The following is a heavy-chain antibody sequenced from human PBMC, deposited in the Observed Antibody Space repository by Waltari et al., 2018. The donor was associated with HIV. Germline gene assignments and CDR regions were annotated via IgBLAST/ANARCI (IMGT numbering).Heavy chain of an antibody. Sequence: QVQLVQSGAEVKKPGASVKVSCKASGYTFTSYDINWVRQATGPGLEWMGWMNTNSGNTGYAQKFQGRVTMTRNTSISTAYMELSSLRSEDTAVYYCARSYDYGGNPIYYGMDVWGQGTTVTVSS. CDR3: ARSYDYGGNPIYYGMDV. D-gene: IGHD4-17*01. CDR2: MNTNSGNT. J-gene: IGHJ6*02. CDR1: GYTFTSYD. V-gene: IGHV1-8*01.